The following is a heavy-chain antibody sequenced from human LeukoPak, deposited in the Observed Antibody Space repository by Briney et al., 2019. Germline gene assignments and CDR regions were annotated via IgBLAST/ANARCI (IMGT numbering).Heavy chain of an antibody. CDR1: GYTFNGYY. J-gene: IGHJ4*02. Sequence: EASVTVSCKASGYTFNGYYMHWVRQAPGQGLESMGWINSNSGARNYGQKFQGRVTMSRDTAINTAYMELTSLTSDDTGVYYCARGRGGATTGLDHWGQGTLVTVSS. CDR2: INSNSGAR. V-gene: IGHV1-2*02. CDR3: ARGRGGATTGLDH. D-gene: IGHD1-26*01.